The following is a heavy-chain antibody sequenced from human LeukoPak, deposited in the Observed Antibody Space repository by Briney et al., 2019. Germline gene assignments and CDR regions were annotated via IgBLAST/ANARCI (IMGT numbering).Heavy chain of an antibody. V-gene: IGHV3-21*01. J-gene: IGHJ4*02. Sequence: GGSLRLSCAASGFSFSSYSMNWVRQAPGKGLEWVSSISISNTYIYYVDSVKGRFTISRDNAKSSLYLQMNSLRAEDTAVYYCARGLVGYDSSGYYSWGQGTLVTVSS. CDR2: ISISNTYI. CDR3: ARGLVGYDSSGYYS. D-gene: IGHD3-22*01. CDR1: GFSFSSYS.